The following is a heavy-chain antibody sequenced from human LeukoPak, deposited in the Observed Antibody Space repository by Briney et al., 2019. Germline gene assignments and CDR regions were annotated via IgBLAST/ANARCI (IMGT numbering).Heavy chain of an antibody. CDR2: ISSSSSYI. V-gene: IGHV3-21*01. Sequence: GGSLRLFCAASGFTFSSYSMNWVRQAPGKGLEWVSSISSSSSYIYYADSVKGRFTISRDNAKNSLYLQMNSLRAEDTAVYYCARGYSSSWDAFDIWGQGTMVTVSS. D-gene: IGHD6-13*01. CDR1: GFTFSSYS. J-gene: IGHJ3*02. CDR3: ARGYSSSWDAFDI.